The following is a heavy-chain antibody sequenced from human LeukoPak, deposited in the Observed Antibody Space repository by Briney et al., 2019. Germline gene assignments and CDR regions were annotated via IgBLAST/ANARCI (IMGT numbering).Heavy chain of an antibody. D-gene: IGHD3-9*01. Sequence: HPGGSLRLSCAASGFTFSNYSMSWVRQAPGKGLEWVSGISGRDGSTYFADSVKGRFTISRDKSKNTVNVQMSSLRVEDTALYYCAKVNFAWGYWYFDLWGRGTLVTVSS. CDR2: ISGRDGST. CDR3: AKVNFAWGYWYFDL. J-gene: IGHJ2*01. CDR1: GFTFSNYS. V-gene: IGHV3-23*01.